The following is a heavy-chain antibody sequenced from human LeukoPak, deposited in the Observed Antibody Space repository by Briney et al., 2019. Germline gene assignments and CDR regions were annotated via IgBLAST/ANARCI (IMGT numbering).Heavy chain of an antibody. CDR3: ARDTPLDY. CDR1: GFTFDDYA. J-gene: IGHJ4*02. Sequence: PGRSLRLSCAASGFTFDDYAMHWVRQAPGKGLEWVSGISWNSGSIGYADSVKGRFTISRDNAKNSLYLQMNSLRAEDMAFYYCARDTPLDYWGQGTLVTVSS. V-gene: IGHV3-9*03. CDR2: ISWNSGSI.